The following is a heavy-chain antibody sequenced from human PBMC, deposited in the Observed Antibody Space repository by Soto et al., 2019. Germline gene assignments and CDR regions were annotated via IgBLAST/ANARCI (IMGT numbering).Heavy chain of an antibody. CDR3: ARGIGGWFGVAYYYGMDV. D-gene: IGHD3-10*01. V-gene: IGHV1-18*01. CDR1: GYTFNSYG. J-gene: IGHJ6*02. CDR2: ISPYNGNT. Sequence: GASVKVSCKASGYTFNSYGISWVRQAPGQGLEWMGWISPYNGNTNYAQKLQGRVTMTTDTSTSTAYMDLRSLRSDDTAVYYCARGIGGWFGVAYYYGMDVWGQGTTVTVSS.